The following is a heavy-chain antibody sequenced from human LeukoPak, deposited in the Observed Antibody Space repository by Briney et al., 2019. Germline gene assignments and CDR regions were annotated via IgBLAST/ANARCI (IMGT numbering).Heavy chain of an antibody. CDR3: ARVRFSSGWYIAFDM. D-gene: IGHD6-19*01. CDR1: GDTFSSNY. V-gene: IGHV1-46*01. CDR2: IHPIGGST. J-gene: IGHJ3*02. Sequence: SVKVSCKASGDTFSSNYVQWVRQAPGQGLEWMGIIHPIGGSTTYAQKFQGRVTMTRDTATRTVYMELSSLRSEDTAMYYCARVRFSSGWYIAFDMWGQGTMVTVSS.